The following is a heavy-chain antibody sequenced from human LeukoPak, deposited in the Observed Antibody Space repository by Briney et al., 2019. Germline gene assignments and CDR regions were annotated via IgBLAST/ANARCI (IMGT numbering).Heavy chain of an antibody. D-gene: IGHD1-1*01. CDR2: IYYSGST. CDR1: GGSISSYY. CDR3: ARGVTTNWFDP. J-gene: IGHJ5*02. Sequence: SETLSLTCTVSGGSISSYYWSWIRQPPGKGREWSGYIYYSGSTNYNPSLKSRVTISVDTSKNQFSLKLSSVTAADTAVYYCARGVTTNWFDPWGQGTLVTVSS. V-gene: IGHV4-59*01.